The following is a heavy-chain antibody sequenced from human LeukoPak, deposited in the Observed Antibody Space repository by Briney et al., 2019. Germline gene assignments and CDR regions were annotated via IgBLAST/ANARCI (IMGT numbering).Heavy chain of an antibody. J-gene: IGHJ4*02. CDR1: GYSFISYA. V-gene: IGHV1-3*01. Sequence: ASVKVSCKASGYSFISYALHWVRQAPGQRLEWMGWINAGNGNTEYSQRFLDRVTITRDTSASTAYMELSSLRSEDTAVYYCAREVSGLDYWGQGTLVTVSS. CDR3: AREVSGLDY. CDR2: INAGNGNT. D-gene: IGHD6-25*01.